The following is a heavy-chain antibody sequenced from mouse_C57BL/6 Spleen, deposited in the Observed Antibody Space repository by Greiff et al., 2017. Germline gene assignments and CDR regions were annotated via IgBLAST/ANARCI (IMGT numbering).Heavy chain of an antibody. CDR1: GYTFTSYW. CDR3: ARSELSEDAMDY. J-gene: IGHJ4*01. CDR2: INPSSGYT. Sequence: QVQLQQSGAELAQPGASVKLSCKASGYTFTSYWLHLVKQRPGQGLEWIGYINPSSGYTKYNQKFKDKATLTADKSSSTAYMQLSSLTYEDSAVYYCARSELSEDAMDYWGQGTSVTVSS. V-gene: IGHV1-7*01. D-gene: IGHD4-1*01.